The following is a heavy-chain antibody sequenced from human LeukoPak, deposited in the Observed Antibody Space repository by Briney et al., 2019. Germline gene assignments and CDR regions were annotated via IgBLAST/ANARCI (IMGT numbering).Heavy chain of an antibody. CDR3: AHIVVVPAANSYAFDI. CDR1: GFTFSSYS. J-gene: IGHJ3*02. CDR2: ISSSSSYI. Sequence: GGSLRLSCAASGFTFSSYSMGWVRQAPGKGLEWVSSISSSSSYIYYADSVKGRFTISRDNAKNSLYLQMNSLRAEDTAVYYCAHIVVVPAANSYAFDIWGQGTMVTVSS. D-gene: IGHD2-2*01. V-gene: IGHV3-21*01.